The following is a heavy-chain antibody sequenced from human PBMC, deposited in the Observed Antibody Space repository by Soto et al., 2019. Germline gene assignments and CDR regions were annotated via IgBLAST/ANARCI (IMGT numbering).Heavy chain of an antibody. CDR1: GYTFTTYS. J-gene: IGHJ4*02. D-gene: IGHD5-12*01. CDR2: IYKGKI. V-gene: IGHV1-18*01. Sequence: QVQLVQSGAEVKKPGASVKVSCKASGYTFTTYSISWVGQAPGQGLTWMGRIYKGKISYAEKVQDRITLATYTFTEAAEMELRRLTSADTAVYYCATPLRGGRATYWGQGTLVIVSS. CDR3: ATPLRGGRATY.